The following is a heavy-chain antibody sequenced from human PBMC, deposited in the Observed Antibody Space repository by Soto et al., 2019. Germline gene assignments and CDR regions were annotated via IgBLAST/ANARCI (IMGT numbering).Heavy chain of an antibody. J-gene: IGHJ5*02. D-gene: IGHD3-9*01. V-gene: IGHV5-51*01. CDR3: ARLGYFDWLLNWFDP. Sequence: GESLKISCKGSGYSFTSYWIGWVRQMPGKGLEWMGIIYPGDSDTRYSPSFQGQVTISADKSISTAYLQWSSMKASDTAMYYCARLGYFDWLLNWFDPWGQGTLVTVSS. CDR2: IYPGDSDT. CDR1: GYSFTSYW.